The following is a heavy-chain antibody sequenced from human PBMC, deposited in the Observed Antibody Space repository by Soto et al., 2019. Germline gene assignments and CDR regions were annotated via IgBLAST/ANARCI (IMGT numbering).Heavy chain of an antibody. Sequence: ESLKVSFKGCGYRFTSYWIGWVRQMPGKGLEWMGIIYPGDSYTRYSPSFQGEVTISADKSISTAYLQWSSLKASDTAMYYCATSRGYRGYGYYYYYYGMDVWGQGTTVTVSS. V-gene: IGHV5-51*01. CDR1: GYRFTSYW. CDR3: ATSRGYRGYGYYYYYYGMDV. D-gene: IGHD5-12*01. CDR2: IYPGDSYT. J-gene: IGHJ6*02.